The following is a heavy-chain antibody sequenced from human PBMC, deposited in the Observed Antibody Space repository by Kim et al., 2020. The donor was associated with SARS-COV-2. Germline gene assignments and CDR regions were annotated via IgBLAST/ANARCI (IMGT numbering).Heavy chain of an antibody. Sequence: GGSLRLSCAASGFTFSSYSMNWVRQAPGKGLEWVSSISSSSSYIYYADSVKGRFTISRDNAKNSLYLQMNSLRAEDTAVYYCARGKVGELLGPSPPSYYYYGMDVWGQGTTVTVSS. CDR3: ARGKVGELLGPSPPSYYYYGMDV. CDR2: ISSSSSYI. CDR1: GFTFSSYS. V-gene: IGHV3-21*01. J-gene: IGHJ6*02. D-gene: IGHD1-26*01.